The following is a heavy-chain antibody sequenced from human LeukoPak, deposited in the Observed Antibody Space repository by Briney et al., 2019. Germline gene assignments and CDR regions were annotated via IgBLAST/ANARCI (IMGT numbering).Heavy chain of an antibody. CDR1: GGSISSYY. D-gene: IGHD2-15*01. Sequence: PSETLSLTCTVSGGSISSYYWSWIRQPPGKGLEWIGYIYDSGSTNYNPSLKSRLTISVDTSKNQFSLKLSSVTAADTAVNYCARAGSGALFYIWGQGTMVTVSS. CDR3: ARAGSGALFYI. J-gene: IGHJ3*02. V-gene: IGHV4-59*01. CDR2: IYDSGST.